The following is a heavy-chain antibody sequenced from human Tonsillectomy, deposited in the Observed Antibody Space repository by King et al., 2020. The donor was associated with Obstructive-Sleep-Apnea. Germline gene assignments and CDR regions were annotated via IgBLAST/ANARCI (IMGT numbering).Heavy chain of an antibody. D-gene: IGHD3-10*02. Sequence: VQLVESGGGLVKPGGSLRLSCATSGFTFSDYYMSWIRQAPGKGLDWLSYISSGGTTIYYADSVKGRFIISRDNAKKSLYLQMHSLRAEDTAVYYCARHVSFFDIWGQGTMVTVSS. CDR2: ISSGGTTI. CDR3: ARHVSFFDI. J-gene: IGHJ3*02. V-gene: IGHV3-11*01. CDR1: GFTFSDYY.